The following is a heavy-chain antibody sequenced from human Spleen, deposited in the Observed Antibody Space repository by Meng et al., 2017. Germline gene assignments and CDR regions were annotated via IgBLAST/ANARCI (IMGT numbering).Heavy chain of an antibody. J-gene: IGHJ4*02. CDR3: TRDGYSDCSRTSCFDS. Sequence: QAQVVQSGAEVKKPGSSVKVSCKASGGTFSSYAISWVRQAPGQGRQWMGWIDTNTGNPTYVPGFTGRLVFSLDTSVSTAYLQLSGLKADDTAVYYCTRDGYSDCSRTSCFDSWGQGTLVTVSS. D-gene: IGHD2-2*01. V-gene: IGHV7-4-1*02. CDR2: IDTNTGNP. CDR1: GGTFSSYA.